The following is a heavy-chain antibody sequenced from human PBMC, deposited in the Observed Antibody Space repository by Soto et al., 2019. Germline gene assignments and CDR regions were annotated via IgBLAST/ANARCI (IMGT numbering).Heavy chain of an antibody. J-gene: IGHJ4*02. V-gene: IGHV3-15*07. Sequence: EVQLVESGGGFVESGGSLRLSCAASGFSFKDAWMTWVRRAPGKGLEWVGRIKSSTDGGTADYGAAVKGRFTRSRDDSKDTLFLHMDGLKREDTGVYYCTSFFQLPGRLFDSWGPGTQVNVSS. CDR2: IKSSTDGGTA. CDR3: TSFFQLPGRLFDS. CDR1: GFSFKDAW. D-gene: IGHD3-10*01.